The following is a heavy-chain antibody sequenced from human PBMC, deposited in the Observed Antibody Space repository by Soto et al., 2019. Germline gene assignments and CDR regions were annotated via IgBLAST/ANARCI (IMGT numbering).Heavy chain of an antibody. Sequence: QLHLRESGPGLVKPSETLSLTCTVSGGSITSSSYYWGWIRQPPGKGLEWIGSIYYSGSTYYNPSLKSRVTITVDTSKNQFSLKLGSVTAADTAVYYCATQEVGGSYVYTFDPWGQGTLGTVSS. D-gene: IGHD1-26*01. J-gene: IGHJ5*02. V-gene: IGHV4-39*01. CDR3: ATQEVGGSYVYTFDP. CDR2: IYYSGST. CDR1: GGSITSSSYY.